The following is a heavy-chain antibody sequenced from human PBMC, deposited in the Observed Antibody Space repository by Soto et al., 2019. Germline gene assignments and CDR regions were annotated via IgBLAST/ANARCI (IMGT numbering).Heavy chain of an antibody. D-gene: IGHD1-26*01. CDR2: IYSGGST. CDR3: ARAGYRTIVGATHFDY. V-gene: IGHV3-53*01. Sequence: RWSLRRSCAASVFTVSSNYMSWCRQAPGKGLEWVSVIYSGGSTYYADSVKGRFTISRDSSKNTLYLQMNSLRAEDTAVYYCARAGYRTIVGATHFDYWGQGTLVTVSS. J-gene: IGHJ4*02. CDR1: VFTVSSNY.